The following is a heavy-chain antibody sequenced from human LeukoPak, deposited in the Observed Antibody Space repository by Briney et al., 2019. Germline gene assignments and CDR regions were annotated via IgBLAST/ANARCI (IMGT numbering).Heavy chain of an antibody. CDR2: IKEDGSEK. CDR1: GFTFSSYW. V-gene: IGHV3-7*01. J-gene: IGHJ6*03. CDR3: ARDNYDILTGSAYYYYYYYMDV. Sequence: GGSLRLSCAASGFTFSSYWMSWVRRAPGKGLEWVANIKEDGSEKNYVDSVKGRFTISRDNAKNSLYLQMNSLRAEDTAVYYCARDNYDILTGSAYYYYYYYMDVWGKGTTVTIS. D-gene: IGHD3-9*01.